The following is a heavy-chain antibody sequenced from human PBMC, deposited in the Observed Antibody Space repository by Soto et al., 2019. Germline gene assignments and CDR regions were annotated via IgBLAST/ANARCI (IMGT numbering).Heavy chain of an antibody. V-gene: IGHV3-21*01. CDR3: ARATRLGGMDV. CDR1: GFSFSTYS. D-gene: IGHD3-10*01. Sequence: EVQLVESGGGLVMPGGSLRLSCIASGFSFSTYSMNWVRQAPGKGLEWVSSIRRSGDYTYYADSLKGRFTISRDNAKNSLSLQMIRLRAEDTAVYYCARATRLGGMDVWGQGTTVTVSS. J-gene: IGHJ6*02. CDR2: IRRSGDYT.